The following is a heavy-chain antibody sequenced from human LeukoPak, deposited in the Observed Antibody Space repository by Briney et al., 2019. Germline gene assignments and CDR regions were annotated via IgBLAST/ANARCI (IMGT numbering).Heavy chain of an antibody. D-gene: IGHD6-13*01. CDR1: GFTLSSYS. CDR3: ARDLLIAAAGMGGY. Sequence: GGSPRLSCAASGFTLSSYSMNWVRQAPGKGLEWVSSISSSSSYIYYADSVKGRFTISRDNAKNSLYLQMNSLRAEDTAVYYCARDLLIAAAGMGGYWGQGTLVTVSS. CDR2: ISSSSSYI. V-gene: IGHV3-21*01. J-gene: IGHJ4*02.